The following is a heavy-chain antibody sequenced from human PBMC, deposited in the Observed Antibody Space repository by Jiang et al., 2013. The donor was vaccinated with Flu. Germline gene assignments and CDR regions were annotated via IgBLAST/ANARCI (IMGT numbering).Heavy chain of an antibody. J-gene: IGHJ4*02. CDR1: GDSISNFY. CDR3: ARHENTPSGYYRV. Sequence: GSGLVKPSETLSLTCSVFGDSISNFYWSWMRQSPGKGLEWIGFMIYSGHTSYNPSLKSRVTMLVDMSKNQFSLKLSSVTAADTAVYYCARHENTPSGYYRVWGQGT. V-gene: IGHV4-59*08. CDR2: MIYSGHT. D-gene: IGHD3-3*01.